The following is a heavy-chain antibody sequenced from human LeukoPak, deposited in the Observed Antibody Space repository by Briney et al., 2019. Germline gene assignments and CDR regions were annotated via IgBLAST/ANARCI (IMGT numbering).Heavy chain of an antibody. Sequence: VASVKVSCKASGYTFTGYYMHWVRQAPGQGLEWMGWINPNSGGTNYAQKFQGRVTMTRDTSISTAYMELSRLRSDDTAVYYCARGPPPPTVTHPWGLNDYWGQGTLVTVSS. J-gene: IGHJ4*02. CDR1: GYTFTGYY. V-gene: IGHV1-2*02. CDR3: ARGPPPPTVTHPWGLNDY. D-gene: IGHD4-17*01. CDR2: INPNSGGT.